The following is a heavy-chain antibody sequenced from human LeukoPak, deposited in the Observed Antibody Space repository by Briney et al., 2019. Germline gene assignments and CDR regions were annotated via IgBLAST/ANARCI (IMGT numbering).Heavy chain of an antibody. CDR3: ASSRYGDFGDY. V-gene: IGHV3-7*01. J-gene: IGHJ4*02. D-gene: IGHD4-17*01. CDR1: GFTFSSYW. CDR2: IKQEGSEK. Sequence: GGSLRLSRASSGFTFSSYWMSSVRQAPGKGLEWVANIKQEGSEKYYVDSVKSRFTISRDNAKNSLYLQMNSLRAEDTAVYYCASSRYGDFGDYWGQGTLVSVSS.